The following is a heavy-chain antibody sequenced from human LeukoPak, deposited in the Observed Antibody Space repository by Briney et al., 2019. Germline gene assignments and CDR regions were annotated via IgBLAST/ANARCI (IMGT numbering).Heavy chain of an antibody. CDR1: GGSISSYY. D-gene: IGHD6-13*01. J-gene: IGHJ4*02. CDR3: AGGYSSSWYYFDY. CDR2: IYYSGST. V-gene: IGHV4-59*01. Sequence: SETLSLTCTVSGGSISSYYWSWIRQTPGKGLEWIGYIYYSGSTNYNPSLKSRVTISVDTSKNQFSLTLSSVTAADTAVYYCAGGYSSSWYYFDYWGQGTLVTVSS.